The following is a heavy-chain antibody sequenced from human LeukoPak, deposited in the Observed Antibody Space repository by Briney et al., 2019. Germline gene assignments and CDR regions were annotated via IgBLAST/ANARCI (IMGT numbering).Heavy chain of an antibody. J-gene: IGHJ4*01. D-gene: IGHD3-22*01. CDR2: INHSGST. V-gene: IGHV4-34*01. CDR3: ARSRRWLPPDY. Sequence: PSETLSLTCAVYGGSFSGYYWSWIRQPPGKGLEWIGEINHSGSTNYNPSLKSRVTISVDTSKNQFSLKLSSVTAADTAVYYCARSRRWLPPDYWGHGTLVTVSS. CDR1: GGSFSGYY.